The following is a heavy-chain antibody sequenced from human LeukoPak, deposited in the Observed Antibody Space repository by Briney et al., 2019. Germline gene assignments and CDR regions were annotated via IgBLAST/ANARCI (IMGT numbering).Heavy chain of an antibody. CDR2: ISGPGGST. CDR1: GFTFSSYA. CDR3: ARGVYGSGSSFDY. D-gene: IGHD3-10*01. V-gene: IGHV3-23*01. J-gene: IGHJ4*02. Sequence: GGSLRLSCAASGFTFSSYAMTWVRQAPGKGLEWVSSISGPGGSTYYADSVKGRFTISRDNSKNTLYLQVNSLRAEDTAVYYCARGVYGSGSSFDYWGQGTLVTVSS.